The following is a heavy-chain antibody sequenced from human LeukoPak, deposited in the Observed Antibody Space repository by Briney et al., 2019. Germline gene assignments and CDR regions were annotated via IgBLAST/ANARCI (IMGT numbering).Heavy chain of an antibody. Sequence: GGSLRLSCAASGFSFSDAWMSWVRQIPGKGLGWGGRIESKTDGGITDYAARVKGRFTISRDDSTNTLYLQMNSLKSEATALYYCTTYGSGRKFDYWGQGILVTVSS. CDR1: GFSFSDAW. CDR3: TTYGSGRKFDY. V-gene: IGHV3-15*04. D-gene: IGHD3-10*01. CDR2: IESKTDGGIT. J-gene: IGHJ4*02.